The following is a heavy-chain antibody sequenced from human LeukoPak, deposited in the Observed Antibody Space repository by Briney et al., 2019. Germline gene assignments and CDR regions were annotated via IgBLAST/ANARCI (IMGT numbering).Heavy chain of an antibody. CDR3: AKGYGDYYYYYYMDV. V-gene: IGHV3-30*18. Sequence: GGSLRLSCAASGFTFSSYGMHWVRQAPGKGLEWVAVTSYDGSNKYYADSVKGRFTISRDNSKNTLYLQMNSLRAEDTAVYYCAKGYGDYYYYYYMDVWGKGTTVTVSS. CDR1: GFTFSSYG. J-gene: IGHJ6*03. D-gene: IGHD4-17*01. CDR2: TSYDGSNK.